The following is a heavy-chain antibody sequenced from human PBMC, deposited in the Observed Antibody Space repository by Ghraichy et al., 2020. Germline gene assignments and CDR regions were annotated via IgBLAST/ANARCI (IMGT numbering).Heavy chain of an antibody. J-gene: IGHJ5*01. Sequence: SETLSLTCTVSGGSIGSGGYYWTWIRQHSERGLEWIGYIYYSGSTNYNPSLRGRLTISADPSRNQFSLKLGSVTAADTAVYYCARQYREWNYGRLRESGWFDSWGQGAPVTVSS. CDR2: IYYSGST. V-gene: IGHV4-31*03. CDR3: ARQYREWNYGRLRESGWFDS. D-gene: IGHD1-7*01. CDR1: GGSIGSGGYY.